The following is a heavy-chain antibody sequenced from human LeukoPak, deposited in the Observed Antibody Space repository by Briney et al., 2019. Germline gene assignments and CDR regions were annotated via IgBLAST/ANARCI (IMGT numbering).Heavy chain of an antibody. Sequence: GGSLRLSCAASGFTFSGSAMHWVRQASGKGLEWVGRIRSKPNSYATAYAASVKGRFTISRDGSKNTAYLQMNSLKTEDTGVYYCSSGGYCTSTSCYGVYWGQGTLVTVSS. CDR2: IRSKPNSYAT. D-gene: IGHD2-2*01. J-gene: IGHJ4*02. CDR3: SSGGYCTSTSCYGVY. V-gene: IGHV3-73*01. CDR1: GFTFSGSA.